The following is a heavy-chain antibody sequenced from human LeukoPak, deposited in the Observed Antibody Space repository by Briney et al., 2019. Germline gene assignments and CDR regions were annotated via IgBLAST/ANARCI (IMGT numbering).Heavy chain of an antibody. CDR3: ARTYYYYDSSGYPRDVWFDP. CDR2: ISYDGSNE. CDR1: GFTFSSYV. J-gene: IGHJ5*02. D-gene: IGHD3-22*01. Sequence: SGGSLRLSCAASGFTFSSYVMHWVRQAPGKGLEWVAIISYDGSNEYYADSVKGRFTISRDISKNTLYLQMNSLRAEDTAVYYCARTYYYYDSSGYPRDVWFDPWGQGTLVTVSS. V-gene: IGHV3-30*14.